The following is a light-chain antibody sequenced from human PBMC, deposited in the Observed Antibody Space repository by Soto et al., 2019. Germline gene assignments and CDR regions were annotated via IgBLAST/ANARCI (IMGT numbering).Light chain of an antibody. J-gene: IGLJ3*02. CDR2: EVS. Sequence: QSALTQPPSASGSPGQSVTISCTGTSSDVGGYNYVSWYQQHPGKAPKLMIYEVSKRPSGVPDRFSGSKSGNTDSLTVSGLQDEDESDYYCSSYAGSNHNWVFGGGTKLTVL. V-gene: IGLV2-8*01. CDR1: SSDVGGYNY. CDR3: SSYAGSNHNWV.